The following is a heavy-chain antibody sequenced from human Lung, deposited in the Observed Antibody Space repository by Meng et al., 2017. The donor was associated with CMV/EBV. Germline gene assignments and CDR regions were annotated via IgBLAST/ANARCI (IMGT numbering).Heavy chain of an antibody. CDR2: IIPIFGTA. J-gene: IGHJ6*01. D-gene: IGHD3-10*01. CDR3: ARAPGGGSGSYPGYYYYYGMDF. V-gene: IGHV1-69*05. CDR1: GGTFSSYA. Sequence: SVXVSXXASGGTFSSYAISWVRQAPGQGLEWMGGIIPIFGTANYAQKFQGRVTITTDESTSTAYMELSSLRSEDTAVYYCARAPGGGSGSYPGYYYYYGMDFWGQENXVNGAS.